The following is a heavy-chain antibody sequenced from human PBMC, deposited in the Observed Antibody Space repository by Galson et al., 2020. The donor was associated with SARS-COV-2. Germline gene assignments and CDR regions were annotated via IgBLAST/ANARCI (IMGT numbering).Heavy chain of an antibody. CDR2: INPSGGST. CDR3: ARDRDAYKEGSSWFFHSYYGMDV. D-gene: IGHD6-13*01. V-gene: IGHV1-46*01. J-gene: IGHJ6*02. CDR1: GYTFTSYY. Sequence: ASVKVSCKASGYTFTSYYMHWVRQAPGQGLEWMEIINPSGGSTNYAHKFQGRVTMTRDTSTSTVDIELSSLRSEDTAVYYCARDRDAYKEGSSWFFHSYYGMDVWGQGTTVTVSS.